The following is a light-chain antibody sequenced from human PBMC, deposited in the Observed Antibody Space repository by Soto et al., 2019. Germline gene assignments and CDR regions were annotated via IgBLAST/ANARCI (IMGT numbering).Light chain of an antibody. J-gene: IGLJ2*01. CDR2: DVT. Sequence: SALTQPPSASGSPGQSVTISCTGASSDVGGYDFVSWYQQHPGKAPKLMIYDVTKRPSGVPDRFSGSKSGNTASLTVSGLQADDEADYYCFSYAGSSLPVAFGGGTKLTVL. CDR1: SSDVGGYDF. V-gene: IGLV2-8*01. CDR3: FSYAGSSLPVA.